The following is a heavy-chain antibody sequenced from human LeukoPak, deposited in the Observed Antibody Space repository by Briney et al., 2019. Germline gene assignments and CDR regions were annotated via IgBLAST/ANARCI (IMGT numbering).Heavy chain of an antibody. D-gene: IGHD2-15*01. J-gene: IGHJ4*02. CDR1: GFTFSSYE. CDR3: ARDRGYCSGNSCYPFDY. V-gene: IGHV3-48*03. CDR2: IISSGSTI. Sequence: GGSLKLSXAASGFTFSSYEMNWVRQAPGKGLEWVAYIISSGSTIYYAHSVKDRFTISRDNAENSAYLQMNSLRAEDTAVYDCARDRGYCSGNSCYPFDYGGQGTLVTVSS.